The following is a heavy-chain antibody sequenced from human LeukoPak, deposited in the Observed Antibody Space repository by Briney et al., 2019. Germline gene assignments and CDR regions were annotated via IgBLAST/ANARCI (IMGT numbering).Heavy chain of an antibody. D-gene: IGHD6-19*01. V-gene: IGHV4-61*02. CDR3: ARLLRGYSSGFPAPYYYY. J-gene: IGHJ6*01. CDR1: GGSINSGSYY. Sequence: SQTLSLTCTVSGGSINSGSYYWSWIRQPAGKGLEWIGRIYTSWSTNYNPSLKSRVTISVDSSKNQFSLKVNSVTAADTAVYFCARLLRGYSSGFPAPYYYY. CDR2: IYTSWST.